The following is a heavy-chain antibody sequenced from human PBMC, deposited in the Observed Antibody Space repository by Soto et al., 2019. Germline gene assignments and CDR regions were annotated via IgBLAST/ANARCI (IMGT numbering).Heavy chain of an antibody. CDR2: ISGSGGSP. Sequence: PVGSMRLSCAASGFTFSSYAMSWVRTTTGKGLEWVSSISGSGGSPSYADSVRGRFTISRDNSRNTISLQMNSLRAEDTATYYCAKARCTGNSCYVPDYWGHGSLVTVSS. V-gene: IGHV3-23*01. D-gene: IGHD2-8*02. CDR3: AKARCTGNSCYVPDY. CDR1: GFTFSSYA. J-gene: IGHJ4*01.